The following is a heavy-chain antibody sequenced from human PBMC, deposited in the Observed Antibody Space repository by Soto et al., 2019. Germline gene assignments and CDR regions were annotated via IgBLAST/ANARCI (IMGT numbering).Heavy chain of an antibody. CDR1: GFTFSSNW. J-gene: IGHJ4*02. CDR3: ARGSSSWYVSSDY. CDR2: INSDGSIT. V-gene: IGHV3-74*01. Sequence: GGSLRLPCAASGFTFSSNWMHLVRQSPGKGLVWVSRINSDGSITSYADSVKGQFTISRDNAKNTLYLQMNSLRADDTAVYYCARGSSSWYVSSDYWGQGILVTVSS. D-gene: IGHD6-13*01.